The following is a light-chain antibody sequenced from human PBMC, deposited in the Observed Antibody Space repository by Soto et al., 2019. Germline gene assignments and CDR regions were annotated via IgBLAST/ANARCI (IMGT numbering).Light chain of an antibody. Sequence: DIQMTKSPSSLSASVGDRVTITCQASQGINTYLNWYQQKPGKAPNLLIYDASNLQTGVPARFSGSGSGTHFTFTISSLQPEDIATYYCQQYNNPALTFGGGTKVEIK. CDR2: DAS. CDR1: QGINTY. V-gene: IGKV1-33*01. CDR3: QQYNNPALT. J-gene: IGKJ4*01.